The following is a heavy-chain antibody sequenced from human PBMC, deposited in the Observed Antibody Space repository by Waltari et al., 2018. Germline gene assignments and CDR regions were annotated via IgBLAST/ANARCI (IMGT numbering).Heavy chain of an antibody. CDR2: VFPDTGVT. CDR3: ARDFWSAGSR. J-gene: IGHJ4*02. Sequence: QVQLVQSGAEVKKPGASVKVSCKASGYMFSDYHIHWVRQAPGQGPEWMGWVFPDTGVTNEAQKFQGRVTMTRDTSITTAYLELSRLRSDDTAIYYCARDFWSAGSRWGQGTLVTVSS. V-gene: IGHV1-2*02. CDR1: GYMFSDYH. D-gene: IGHD3-3*01.